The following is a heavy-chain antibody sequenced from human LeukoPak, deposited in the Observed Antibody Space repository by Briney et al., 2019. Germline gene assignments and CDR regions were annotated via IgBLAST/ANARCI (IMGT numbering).Heavy chain of an antibody. CDR2: VYTSGSI. V-gene: IGHV4-4*07. Sequence: SETLSLTCTVSGVSISSYFWSWIRQPAGKGLEWIGNVYTSGSINDNPSLKSRVTISVDTSKNQFSLKLNSVTAADTALYYCARAGGSVNDYNVIDNWGQGTLVTVSS. J-gene: IGHJ4*02. D-gene: IGHD5-24*01. CDR3: ARAGGSVNDYNVIDN. CDR1: GVSISSYF.